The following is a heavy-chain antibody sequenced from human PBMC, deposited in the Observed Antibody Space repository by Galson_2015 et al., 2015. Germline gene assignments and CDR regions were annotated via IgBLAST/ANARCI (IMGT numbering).Heavy chain of an antibody. CDR1: GVSVSSETW. CDR2: IYHGGST. J-gene: IGHJ4*02. D-gene: IGHD4-11*01. V-gene: IGHV4-4*02. Sequence: SETLSLTCAVSGVSVSSETWWSWVRQSPGKGLEWIGEIYHGGSTNYNASLRSRVIFSVDKSNNQFSLKLSSVTAADTAVYYCARGGDYRFDYWGQGILVTVSS. CDR3: ARGGDYRFDY.